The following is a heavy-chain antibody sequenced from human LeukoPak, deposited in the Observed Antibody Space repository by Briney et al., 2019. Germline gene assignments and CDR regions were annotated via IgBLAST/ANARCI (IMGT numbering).Heavy chain of an antibody. CDR3: VRGRNPDRITIIRPKEYYYMDV. CDR2: IKQHGSEK. Sequence: GGSLRLSCAASGFTFSSYWMGWVRQAPGKGLEWVANIKQHGSEKYYVDSVKGRFTISRDNAKSSLYLQMNSLRAEDTAVYYCVRGRNPDRITIIRPKEYYYMDVWGRGTTVTVSS. J-gene: IGHJ6*03. D-gene: IGHD3-10*01. V-gene: IGHV3-7*04. CDR1: GFTFSSYW.